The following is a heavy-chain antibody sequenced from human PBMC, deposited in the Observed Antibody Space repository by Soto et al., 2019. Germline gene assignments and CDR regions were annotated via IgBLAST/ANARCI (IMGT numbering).Heavy chain of an antibody. J-gene: IGHJ4*02. Sequence: GESLSLSCAASGFIFSNYDMIWVRQAPGTGLEWDSGISGSGATTYYADSVKGRFTISRDNPKNTLYLQMNSLRAEDTALYSCARKGGRWSYWGAFDYWGQGTLVTVSS. CDR1: GFIFSNYD. V-gene: IGHV3-23*01. CDR2: ISGSGATT. CDR3: ARKGGRWSYWGAFDY. D-gene: IGHD1-26*01.